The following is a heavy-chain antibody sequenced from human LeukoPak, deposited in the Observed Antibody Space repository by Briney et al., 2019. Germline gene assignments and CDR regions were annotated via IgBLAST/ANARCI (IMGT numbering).Heavy chain of an antibody. CDR1: GFTFSSYW. CDR3: AKGSECGGDCYKYYYYYMDV. D-gene: IGHD2-21*02. J-gene: IGHJ6*03. CDR2: IKQDVSEK. V-gene: IGHV3-7*03. Sequence: PGGSLRLSCAASGFTFSSYWMSWVRQAPGKGLEWVANIKQDVSEKYYVDSVRGRFTISRDNAKNSLYLQMNSLRAEDTAVYYCAKGSECGGDCYKYYYYYMDVWGKGTTVTISS.